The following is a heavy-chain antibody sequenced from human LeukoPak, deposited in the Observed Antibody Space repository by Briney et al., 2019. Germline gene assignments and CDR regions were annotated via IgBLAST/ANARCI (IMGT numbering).Heavy chain of an antibody. V-gene: IGHV4-61*02. CDR1: GGSISSGSYY. D-gene: IGHD3-16*01. CDR3: ARAGDGGWGLVAYLDY. Sequence: SQTLSLTCTVSGGSISSGSYYWSWIRQPAGKGLEWIGRIYTSGNTSYNPSLKSRVTISADTSKNQFSLKLSSVTAADTAVYYCARAGDGGWGLVAYLDYWGQGTLVTVSS. CDR2: IYTSGNT. J-gene: IGHJ4*02.